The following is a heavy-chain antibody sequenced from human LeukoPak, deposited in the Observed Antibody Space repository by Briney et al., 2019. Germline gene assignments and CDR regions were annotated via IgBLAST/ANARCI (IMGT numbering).Heavy chain of an antibody. J-gene: IGHJ5*02. CDR3: AKDYYDSSGYQNWFDP. CDR1: GYTFTGYY. CDR2: INPNSGGT. V-gene: IGHV1-2*02. D-gene: IGHD3-22*01. Sequence: ASVTVSCKASGYTFTGYYMHWVRQAPGQGLEWMGWINPNSGGTNYAQKFQGRVTMTRDMSTSTVYMELSSLRSEDTAVYYCAKDYYDSSGYQNWFDPWGQGTLVTVSS.